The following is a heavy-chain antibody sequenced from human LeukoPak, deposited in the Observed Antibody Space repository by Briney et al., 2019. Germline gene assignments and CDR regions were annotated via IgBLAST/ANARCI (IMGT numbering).Heavy chain of an antibody. V-gene: IGHV4-30-2*01. CDR3: ARDSRELGDWFDP. Sequence: SQTLSLTCTVSGGSISSGGYYWSWIRQPPGKGLKWIGYIYHSGSTYYNPSLKSRVTISVDRSKNQFSLKLSSVTAADTAVYYCARDSRELGDWFDPWGQGTLVTVSS. D-gene: IGHD3-16*01. CDR1: GGSISSGGYY. CDR2: IYHSGST. J-gene: IGHJ5*02.